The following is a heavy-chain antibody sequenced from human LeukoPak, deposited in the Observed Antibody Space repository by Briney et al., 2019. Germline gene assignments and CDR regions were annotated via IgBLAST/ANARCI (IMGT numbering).Heavy chain of an antibody. V-gene: IGHV3-11*04. Sequence: GGSLRLSCAGSGFTFSDYYMSWIRQAPGKGLEWLSYISSSGSAIYYAVSVKGRFTISRDNAKNSLFLQMNSLRAEDTAVYYCASPHCGGDCPIDYWGQGTLVTVSS. CDR1: GFTFSDYY. D-gene: IGHD2-21*02. J-gene: IGHJ4*02. CDR3: ASPHCGGDCPIDY. CDR2: ISSSGSAI.